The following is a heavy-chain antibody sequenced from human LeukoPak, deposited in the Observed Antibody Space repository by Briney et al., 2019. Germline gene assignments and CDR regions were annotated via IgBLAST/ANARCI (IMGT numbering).Heavy chain of an antibody. CDR2: IYYSGST. Sequence: SETLSLTSTVSGGSISSYYWSWIRQPPGKGLEWIGYIYYSGSTNYNPSLKSRVTISVDTSKNQFSLKLSSVTAADTAVYYCARYSSSYYFDYWGQGTLVTVSS. V-gene: IGHV4-59*08. J-gene: IGHJ4*02. CDR3: ARYSSSYYFDY. D-gene: IGHD6-6*01. CDR1: GGSISSYY.